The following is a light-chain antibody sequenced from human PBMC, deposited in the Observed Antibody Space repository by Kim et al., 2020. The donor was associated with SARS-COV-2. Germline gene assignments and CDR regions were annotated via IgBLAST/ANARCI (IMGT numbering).Light chain of an antibody. CDR2: AAS. CDR3: QQYNSMWT. V-gene: IGKV1-33*01. J-gene: IGKJ1*01. CDR1: QDTGND. Sequence: SAPVGDRVIITCQASQDTGNDLSWSQQKPGKAPYVLIYAASNLKTGVPSRFSGSGSGTEFTLTISSLQPADCATYYCQQYNSMWTFGQGTKVDIK.